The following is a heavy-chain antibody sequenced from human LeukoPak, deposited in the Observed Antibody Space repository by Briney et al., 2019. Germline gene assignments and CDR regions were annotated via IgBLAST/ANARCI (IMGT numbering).Heavy chain of an antibody. V-gene: IGHV4-34*01. J-gene: IGHJ6*02. CDR3: ARDLGARPPYYGMDV. D-gene: IGHD6-6*01. Sequence: ASETLSLTCAVYGGSFSGYYWSWIRQPPGKGLEWIGEINHSGSTNYNPSLKSRVTISVDTSKNQFSLKLSSVTAADTAVYYCARDLGARPPYYGMDVWGQGTTVTVSS. CDR2: INHSGST. CDR1: GGSFSGYY.